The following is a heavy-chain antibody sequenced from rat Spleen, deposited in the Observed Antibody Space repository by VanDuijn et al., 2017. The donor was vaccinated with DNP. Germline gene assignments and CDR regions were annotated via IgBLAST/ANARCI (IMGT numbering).Heavy chain of an antibody. J-gene: IGHJ2*01. CDR1: GFTFSAFP. Sequence: EVQLIESGGGLVQPGRSMKLSCEASGFTFSAFPMAWVRQAPTKGLEWVASISPSGGSTYYRDSVKGRFTISRDNAKSTLYLQMDSLRSEDTATYYCATLRYSDYWGQGVMVTVSS. CDR3: ATLRYSDY. V-gene: IGHV5-46*01. CDR2: ISPSGGST.